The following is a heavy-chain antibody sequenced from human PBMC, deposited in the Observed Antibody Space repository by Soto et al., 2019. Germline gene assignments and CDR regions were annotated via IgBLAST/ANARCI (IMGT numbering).Heavy chain of an antibody. D-gene: IGHD5-18*01. Sequence: GGSLRLSCAASGFTFSSYAMHWVRQAPGKGLEWVAVISYDGSNKYYADSVKGRFTISRDNSKNTLYLQMNSLRAEDTAVYYCARDRGYSYGYYYYGMDVWGQGTTVTVS. CDR1: GFTFSSYA. CDR3: ARDRGYSYGYYYYGMDV. V-gene: IGHV3-30-3*01. CDR2: ISYDGSNK. J-gene: IGHJ6*02.